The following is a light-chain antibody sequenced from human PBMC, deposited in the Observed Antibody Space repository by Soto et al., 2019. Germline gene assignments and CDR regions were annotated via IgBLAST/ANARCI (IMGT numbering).Light chain of an antibody. Sequence: DIQMTQSPSTLSASVGDRVTITCRANQTISKWLAWYQQKPGKSPDLLIYKASSLESGVPSRFSGSGSGTEFTLTISSLQPDDFATYYCQQYSTFMYTFGQGTKLEIK. J-gene: IGKJ2*01. CDR3: QQYSTFMYT. V-gene: IGKV1-5*03. CDR2: KAS. CDR1: QTISKW.